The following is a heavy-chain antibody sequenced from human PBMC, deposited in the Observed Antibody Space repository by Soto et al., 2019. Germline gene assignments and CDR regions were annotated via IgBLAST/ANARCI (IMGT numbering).Heavy chain of an antibody. CDR3: AKTSLRVYYYGMDV. Sequence: PWWSLRLSCSASVFTFSRYSMNWGRQAPGKGLEWVSHISGSSSTIYYTDSVKGRFTVSRDNAKNSLYLQMNSLRDEDTAVYFCAKTSLRVYYYGMDVWGQGTTVTVSS. J-gene: IGHJ6*02. V-gene: IGHV3-48*02. CDR2: ISGSSSTI. CDR1: VFTFSRYS.